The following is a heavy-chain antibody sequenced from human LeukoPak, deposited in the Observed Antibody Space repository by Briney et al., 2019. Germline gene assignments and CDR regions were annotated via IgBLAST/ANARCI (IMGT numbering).Heavy chain of an antibody. V-gene: IGHV3-48*03. Sequence: PGGSLRLSCAASGFTFSSYEMNWVRQAPGKGLEWVSYISSSGSTIYYADSVKGRFTISRDNAKNSLYLQMNSLRAEDTAVYYCARGYDILTGFDYWGQGTLVTVSS. J-gene: IGHJ4*02. CDR2: ISSSGSTI. CDR1: GFTFSSYE. D-gene: IGHD3-9*01. CDR3: ARGYDILTGFDY.